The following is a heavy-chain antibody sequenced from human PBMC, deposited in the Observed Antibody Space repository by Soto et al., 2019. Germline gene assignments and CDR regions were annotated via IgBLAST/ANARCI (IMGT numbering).Heavy chain of an antibody. Sequence: GGSLRLSCAASGFTFSSYAMSWVRQAPGKGLEWVSAISGSGGSTYYADSVKGRFTISRDNSKNTLYLQMNSLRAEDTAVYYCANLGYDFGSGYYDYWGQGTLVTVSS. CDR1: GFTFSSYA. D-gene: IGHD3-3*01. V-gene: IGHV3-23*01. J-gene: IGHJ4*02. CDR2: ISGSGGST. CDR3: ANLGYDFGSGYYDY.